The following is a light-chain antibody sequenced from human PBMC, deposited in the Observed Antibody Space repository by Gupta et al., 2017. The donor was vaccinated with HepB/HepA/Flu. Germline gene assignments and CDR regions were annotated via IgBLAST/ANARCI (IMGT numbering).Light chain of an antibody. CDR2: DTS. Sequence: VVTQASSLTVSSRGPVTLTCGSSSGARTSGHYPCWLQQKPGQAPRTLIFDTSNKHSGTPDRFSGSILGAKAALTLAGAQTEDEAEYYCWPSDSGHRVFGGGTKLTVL. J-gene: IGLJ3*02. V-gene: IGLV7-46*01. CDR1: SGARTSGHY. CDR3: WPSDSGHRV.